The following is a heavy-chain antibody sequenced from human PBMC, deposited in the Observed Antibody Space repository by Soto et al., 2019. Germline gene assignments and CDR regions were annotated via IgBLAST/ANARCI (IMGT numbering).Heavy chain of an antibody. J-gene: IGHJ2*01. CDR2: ITGSGGST. D-gene: IGHD3-22*01. CDR3: AKDDSSGYARYWYFDL. V-gene: IGHV3-23*01. Sequence: EVQLLESGGGLVQPGGSLRLSCAASGFTFSSYAMSWVRQAPGKGLEWVSAITGSGGSTYYADSVKGRFTISRDNSKNTLYLQMNSLRAEVTAVYYCAKDDSSGYARYWYFDLWGRGTLVTVSS. CDR1: GFTFSSYA.